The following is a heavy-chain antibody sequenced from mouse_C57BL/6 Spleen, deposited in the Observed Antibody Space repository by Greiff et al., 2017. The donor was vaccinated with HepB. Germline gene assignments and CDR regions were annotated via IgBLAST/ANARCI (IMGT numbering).Heavy chain of an antibody. V-gene: IGHV1-64*01. J-gene: IGHJ3*01. CDR3: ARSPSYGNFFAY. CDR1: GYTFTSYW. CDR2: IHPNSGST. Sequence: QVQLQQPGAELVKPGASVKLSCKASGYTFTSYWMHWVKQSPGQGLEWIGMIHPNSGSTNYNEKFKSKATLTVDKSSSTDYMQLSSLTSEDSAVYYCARSPSYGNFFAYWGHGTLVTVSA. D-gene: IGHD2-10*01.